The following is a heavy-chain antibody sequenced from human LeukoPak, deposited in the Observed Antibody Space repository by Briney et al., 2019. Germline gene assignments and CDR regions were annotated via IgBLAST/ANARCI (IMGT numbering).Heavy chain of an antibody. Sequence: GGSLRLSCAASGFTFSSYEMNWVRQAPGKGLEWVANIKQDGSEKYYVDSVKGRFTISRDNAKNSLYLQMNSLRAEDTAVYYCARIAVVITSDYFDYWGQGTLVTVSS. CDR2: IKQDGSEK. CDR3: ARIAVVITSDYFDY. J-gene: IGHJ4*02. V-gene: IGHV3-7*01. D-gene: IGHD3-22*01. CDR1: GFTFSSYE.